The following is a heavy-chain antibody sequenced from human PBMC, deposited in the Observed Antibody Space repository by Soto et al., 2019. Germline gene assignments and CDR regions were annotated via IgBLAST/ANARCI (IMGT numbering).Heavy chain of an antibody. CDR2: IIPIFNTT. CDR1: GSRFSNYV. Sequence: QVQLVQSGAEVKTPGSSLKVSCTVSGSRFSNYVISWVRQAPGHGLEWLGRIIPIFNTTQYAQTFQGRVTITADKATKTAFLELSSLRSDDTPVYYCAREGRGKKAGYNGLVSLGYWGQGTLVTVSS. J-gene: IGHJ4*02. CDR3: AREGRGKKAGYNGLVSLGY. V-gene: IGHV1-69*06. D-gene: IGHD2-2*02.